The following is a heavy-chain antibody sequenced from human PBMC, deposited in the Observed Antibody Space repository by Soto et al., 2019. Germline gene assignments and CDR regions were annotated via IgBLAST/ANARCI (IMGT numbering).Heavy chain of an antibody. V-gene: IGHV2-5*02. CDR1: GFSLTTSGVG. Sequence: QITLNESGPTQVKPRQTLTLTCTFSGFSLTTSGVGVGWFRQSPGKAPEWLALIYWDDDKRYSTSLKSRLTITKDTSKNQVPLTMADLDPADTATYYCAHIVLRTVFGLVTTTAIYFDFWGQGTPAAVSS. CDR2: IYWDDDK. J-gene: IGHJ4*02. D-gene: IGHD3-3*01. CDR3: AHIVLRTVFGLVTTTAIYFDF.